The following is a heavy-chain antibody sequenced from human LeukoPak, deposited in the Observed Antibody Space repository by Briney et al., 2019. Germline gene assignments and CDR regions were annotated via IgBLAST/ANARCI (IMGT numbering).Heavy chain of an antibody. V-gene: IGHV1-24*01. Sequence: GASVKVSCKVSGYTLTELSMHWVRQAPGEGLEWMGGFDPEDGETIYAQKFQGRVTMTEDTSTDTAYMELSSLRSEDTAVYYCATDRISWLLPTAEPSPFDIWGQGTMVTVSS. D-gene: IGHD3-22*01. CDR3: ATDRISWLLPTAEPSPFDI. CDR1: GYTLTELS. J-gene: IGHJ3*02. CDR2: FDPEDGET.